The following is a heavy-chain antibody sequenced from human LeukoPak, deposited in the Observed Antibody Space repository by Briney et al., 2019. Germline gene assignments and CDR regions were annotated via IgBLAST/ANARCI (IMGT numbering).Heavy chain of an antibody. CDR3: ARGAFDYYDSSGYGYAFDI. V-gene: IGHV3-7*01. CDR2: IKQDGSEK. D-gene: IGHD3-22*01. Sequence: GGSLRLSCAASGFTFSRYWMSWVRQAPGKGLEWVANIKQDGSEKYYVDSVKGRFTISRDSAKNSLYLQMNSLRVEDTAVYYCARGAFDYYDSSGYGYAFDIWGQGTLVTVSS. J-gene: IGHJ4*02. CDR1: GFTFSRYW.